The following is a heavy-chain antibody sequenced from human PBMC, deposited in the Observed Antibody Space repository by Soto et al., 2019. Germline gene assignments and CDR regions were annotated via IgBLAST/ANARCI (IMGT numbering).Heavy chain of an antibody. CDR2: IYYSGST. D-gene: IGHD3-10*01. CDR3: ARGETTMVRGVNPGYYYYYYMDV. Sequence: SETLSLTCTVSGGSISSYYWSWIRQPPGKGLEWIGYIYYSGSTNYNPSLKSRVTISVDTSKNQFSLKLSSVTAADTAVYYCARGETTMVRGVNPGYYYYYYMDVWGKGTTVTVSS. V-gene: IGHV4-59*01. J-gene: IGHJ6*03. CDR1: GGSISSYY.